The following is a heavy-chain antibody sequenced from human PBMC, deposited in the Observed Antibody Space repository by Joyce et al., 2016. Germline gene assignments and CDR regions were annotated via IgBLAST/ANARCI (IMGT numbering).Heavy chain of an antibody. Sequence: QEHLVESGGGVVQPGRSLRLSCAASRFNFRSYGMVWVRQDPGKGLEWVATISFDGRNKYYRDAVKGRFTISRDNSKNTLYLQMNSLRAEDTAVYHCAKNFWNDFLDVFDVWGQGTLVTVSS. V-gene: IGHV3-30*18. CDR1: RFNFRSYG. CDR2: ISFDGRNK. CDR3: AKNFWNDFLDVFDV. D-gene: IGHD1-1*01. J-gene: IGHJ3*01.